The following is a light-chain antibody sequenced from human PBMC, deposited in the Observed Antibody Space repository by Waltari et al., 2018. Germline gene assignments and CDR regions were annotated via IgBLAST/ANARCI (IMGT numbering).Light chain of an antibody. CDR1: QSVSSN. J-gene: IGKJ1*01. V-gene: IGKV3-15*01. CDR2: DSS. Sequence: ETVMPQSPATLSVSPEERVSLSCRASQSVSSNLAWYQQKPGQPPRPRIYDSSTRATGVPARFSGSGSGTEFTLTISSLQSDDFAVYYCQQYNNWPPGTFGQGTKVEV. CDR3: QQYNNWPPGT.